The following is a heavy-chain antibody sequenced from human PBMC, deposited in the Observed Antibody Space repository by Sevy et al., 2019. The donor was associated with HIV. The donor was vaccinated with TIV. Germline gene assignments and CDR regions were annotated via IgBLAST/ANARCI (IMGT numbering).Heavy chain of an antibody. V-gene: IGHV5-51*01. CDR1: GYRFSDYW. D-gene: IGHD1-1*01. CDR3: ARGARGTLPSYYYYTLDV. J-gene: IGHJ6*02. CDR2: IYPGDSDT. Sequence: HGESLKISCKGFGYRFSDYWIGWVRQMPGKGLEWMGIIYPGDSDTRYSPSFQGQVTISADKSISTAYLQWSTLKASDTAMYFCARGARGTLPSYYYYTLDVWGQGTTVTVSS.